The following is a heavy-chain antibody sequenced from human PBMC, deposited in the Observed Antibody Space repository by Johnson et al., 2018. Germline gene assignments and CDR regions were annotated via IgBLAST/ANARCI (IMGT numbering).Heavy chain of an antibody. CDR2: ISYDGNDK. J-gene: IGHJ6*03. CDR3: ANGNSSSVNYYYYYYMDV. V-gene: IGHV3-30*18. CDR1: GFTFSSYG. Sequence: QVQLVQSGGGVVQPGRSLRLSCAASGFTFSSYGIHWVRQAPGKGLEWVAIISYDGNDKYDADSVTGRFTISRDNSKNTLYLQMNSLRAEDTAVYYCANGNSSSVNYYYYYYMDVWGKGTTVTVSS. D-gene: IGHD6-6*01.